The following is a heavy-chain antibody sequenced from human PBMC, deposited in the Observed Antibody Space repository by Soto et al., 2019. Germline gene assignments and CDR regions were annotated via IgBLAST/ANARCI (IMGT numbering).Heavy chain of an antibody. CDR2: IYWDDDK. D-gene: IGHD1-26*01. J-gene: IGHJ4*02. V-gene: IGHV2-5*02. CDR3: AHKLRSWGVYYFAY. Sequence: QITLKESGPTLVKPTQTLTLTCTFSGFSLSTIGVGVGWIRQPPGQALEWLALIYWDDDKRYSPSLKSRLTITKDTSKNQVVLTMTNMDPVDTATYYCAHKLRSWGVYYFAYWGQGTLVTVSS. CDR1: GFSLSTIGVG.